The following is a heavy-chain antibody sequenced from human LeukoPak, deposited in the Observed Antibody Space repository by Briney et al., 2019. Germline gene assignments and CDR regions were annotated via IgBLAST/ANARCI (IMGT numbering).Heavy chain of an antibody. CDR2: IYYSGNT. J-gene: IGHJ5*02. V-gene: IGHV4-59*01. D-gene: IGHD1-26*01. CDR1: GGSIRNYY. CDR3: ARGIIVGATWGENDNWFDP. Sequence: SETLSLTCTVSGGSIRNYYWSWIRQPPGKGLEWIGYIYYSGNTNYNPSLKSRVTISVDTSKNQFSLKLSSVTAADTAVYYRARGIIVGATWGENDNWFDPWGQGTLVTVSS.